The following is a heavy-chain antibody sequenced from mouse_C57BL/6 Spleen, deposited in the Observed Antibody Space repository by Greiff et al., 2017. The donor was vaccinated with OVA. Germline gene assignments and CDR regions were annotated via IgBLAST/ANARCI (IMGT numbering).Heavy chain of an antibody. Sequence: VQLQQPGAELVRPGSSVKLSCKASGYTFTSYWMHWVKQRPIQGLEWIGNIDPSDSETHYNQKFKDKATLTVDKSSSTAYMQLSSLTSEDSAVYYCARFPYGNYGYFDVWGTGTTVTVSS. V-gene: IGHV1-52*01. CDR3: ARFPYGNYGYFDV. CDR2: IDPSDSET. D-gene: IGHD2-1*01. J-gene: IGHJ1*03. CDR1: GYTFTSYW.